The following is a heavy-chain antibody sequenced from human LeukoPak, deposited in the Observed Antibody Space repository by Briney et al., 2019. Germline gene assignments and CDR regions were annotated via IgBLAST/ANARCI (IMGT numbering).Heavy chain of an antibody. CDR2: IYHSGST. D-gene: IGHD6-13*01. J-gene: IGHJ6*03. V-gene: IGHV4-38-2*02. CDR1: GYSISSGYY. CDR3: ARVLAAAGIPSTYYYYYYMDV. Sequence: PSETLSLTCTVSGYSISSGYYWCWIRQPPGKGLERIGSIYHSGSTYYNPSLKSRVTISVDTSKNQFSLKLSSVTAADTAVYYCARVLAAAGIPSTYYYYYYMDVWGKGTTVTVSS.